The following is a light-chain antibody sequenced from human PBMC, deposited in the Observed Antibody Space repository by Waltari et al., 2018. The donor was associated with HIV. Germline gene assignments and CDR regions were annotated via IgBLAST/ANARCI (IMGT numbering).Light chain of an antibody. J-gene: IGKJ2*01. CDR3: QQYYTTPYS. CDR2: WAS. CDR1: QGILFNSNNKNY. V-gene: IGKV4-1*01. Sequence: DIVMTQSPDSLTVSLGERATINCKSGQGILFNSNNKNYLAWYQQRPGQSPRLLIYWASTRGSGVPVRFSGAGSGTNFSLTISNLQPEDVAVYYCQQYYTTPYSFGQGSRLEI.